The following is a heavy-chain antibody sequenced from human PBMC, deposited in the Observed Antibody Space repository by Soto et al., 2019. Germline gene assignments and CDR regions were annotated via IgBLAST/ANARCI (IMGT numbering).Heavy chain of an antibody. CDR1: GFTFSGYA. CDR3: AKYPDLFYYGMDV. CDR2: ISGSGSNT. V-gene: IGHV3-23*01. J-gene: IGHJ6*02. Sequence: HPGGSLRLSCAASGFTFSGYAMTWVRQAPGKGLEWVSSISGSGSNTYYADSVKGRFTISRDNSKNTLSLQMNSLRADDTAVYYCAKYPDLFYYGMDVWGQGTTVTVSS. D-gene: IGHD3-10*01.